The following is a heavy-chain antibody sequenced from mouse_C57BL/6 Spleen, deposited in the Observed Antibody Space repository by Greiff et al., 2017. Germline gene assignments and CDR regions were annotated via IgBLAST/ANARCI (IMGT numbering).Heavy chain of an antibody. CDR2: IYPNNGGT. CDR1: GYAFTDYY. J-gene: IGHJ3*01. V-gene: IGHV1-26*01. Sequence: VQLQQSGPELVKPGASVKISCKASGYAFTDYYMNWVKQSHGKSLEWIGRIYPNNGGTSYNQKFKGKATLPVDKSSSTAYMELRSLTSEDSAVYYFAGSYLRRGAFDYWGQGTMITVSA. D-gene: IGHD2-12*01. CDR3: AGSYLRRGAFDY.